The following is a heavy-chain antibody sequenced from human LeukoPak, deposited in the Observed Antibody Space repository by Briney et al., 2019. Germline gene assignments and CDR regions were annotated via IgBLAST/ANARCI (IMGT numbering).Heavy chain of an antibody. Sequence: PGGSLRLSCAASGFTFSSYGMHWVRQAPGKGLEWVAFIRYDGSNKYYADSVKGRFTISRDNSKNTLYLQMNSLRAEDTAVYYCAKDYDFWSGQSGYYFDYWGQGTLVTVSS. J-gene: IGHJ4*02. D-gene: IGHD3-3*01. CDR1: GFTFSSYG. V-gene: IGHV3-30*02. CDR3: AKDYDFWSGQSGYYFDY. CDR2: IRYDGSNK.